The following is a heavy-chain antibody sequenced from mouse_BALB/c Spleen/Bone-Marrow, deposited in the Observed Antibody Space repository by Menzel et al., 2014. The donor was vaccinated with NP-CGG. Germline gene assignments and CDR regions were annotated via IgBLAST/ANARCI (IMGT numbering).Heavy chain of an antibody. Sequence: VHVKQSGAELVKPGASVKLSCTASGFNIKDTYMHWVKQRPEQGLEWIGRIDPANGNTKYDPKFQGKATITADTSSNTAYLQLSSLTSEDTAVYYCAMYYYGSSLFAYWVQGTLVTVSA. CDR1: GFNIKDTY. D-gene: IGHD1-1*01. CDR2: IDPANGNT. CDR3: AMYYYGSSLFAY. J-gene: IGHJ3*01. V-gene: IGHV14-3*02.